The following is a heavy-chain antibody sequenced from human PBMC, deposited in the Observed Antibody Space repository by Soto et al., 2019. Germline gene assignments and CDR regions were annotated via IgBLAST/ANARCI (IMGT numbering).Heavy chain of an antibody. CDR1: GFNFGVFG. Sequence: GGSLRLSCAASGFNFGVFGMHWVRQAPGKGLEWLSVLSYEGSEEYYADSVRGRFTISRDNSKNTLFLQMDSQRVDDTGVYYCALTRRSSLLEVAGPGFEYWGQGTLVTVSS. CDR2: LSYEGSEE. D-gene: IGHD6-19*01. V-gene: IGHV3-30*03. J-gene: IGHJ4*02. CDR3: ALTRRSSLLEVAGPGFEY.